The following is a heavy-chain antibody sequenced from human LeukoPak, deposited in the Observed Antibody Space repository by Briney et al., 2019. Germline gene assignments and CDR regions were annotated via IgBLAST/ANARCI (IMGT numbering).Heavy chain of an antibody. Sequence: SSETLSLTCTESGGSISPYFWSWIRQPPGKGLEWIGYISYTGSTNYNPSLKSRVTISVDTSKKQFSLQMTSVTAADTAVYYCARDDYRGVTNLDPWGQGTLVTVSS. CDR1: GGSISPYF. V-gene: IGHV4-59*01. D-gene: IGHD3-10*01. CDR2: ISYTGST. CDR3: ARDDYRGVTNLDP. J-gene: IGHJ5*02.